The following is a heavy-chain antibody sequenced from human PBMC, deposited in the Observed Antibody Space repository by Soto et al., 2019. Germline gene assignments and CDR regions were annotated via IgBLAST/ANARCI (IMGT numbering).Heavy chain of an antibody. V-gene: IGHV3-7*03. CDR3: ARDGGYSSSWYGAYYYYGMDV. J-gene: IGHJ6*02. CDR1: GFTFSSYW. D-gene: IGHD6-13*01. CDR2: IKQDGSEK. Sequence: PGGSLRLSCAASGFTFSSYWMSWVRQAPGKGLEWVANIKQDGSEKYYVDSVKGRFTISRDNAKNSLYLQMNSLRAEDTAVYYRARDGGYSSSWYGAYYYYGMDVWGQGTTVTVSS.